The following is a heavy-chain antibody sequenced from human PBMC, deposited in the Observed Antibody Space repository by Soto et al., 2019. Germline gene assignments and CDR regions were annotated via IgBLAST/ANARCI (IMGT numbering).Heavy chain of an antibody. CDR1: GFTFGDYA. CDR3: TRVLGAAADPYYFDY. Sequence: GGSLRLSCTASGFTFGDYAMSWFRQAPGKGLEWVGFIRSKAYGGTTEYAALVKGRFTISRDDSKSMAYLQMNSLKTEDTAVYYCTRVLGAAADPYYFDYWGQGTLVTVSS. J-gene: IGHJ4*02. D-gene: IGHD6-13*01. V-gene: IGHV3-49*03. CDR2: IRSKAYGGTT.